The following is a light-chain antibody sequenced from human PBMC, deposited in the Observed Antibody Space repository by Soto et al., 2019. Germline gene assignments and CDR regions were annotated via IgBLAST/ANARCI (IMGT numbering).Light chain of an antibody. Sequence: IALTQSPGTLSLSPWERATLSCRASQSVSSSYLAWYQQKPGQAPRLLIYGASSRATGIPARFSGRGSGTDFTLTISRLEPEDFAVYYCQQYGSSPLTFGGGTKVDIK. J-gene: IGKJ4*02. CDR3: QQYGSSPLT. V-gene: IGKV3-20*01. CDR1: QSVSSSY. CDR2: GAS.